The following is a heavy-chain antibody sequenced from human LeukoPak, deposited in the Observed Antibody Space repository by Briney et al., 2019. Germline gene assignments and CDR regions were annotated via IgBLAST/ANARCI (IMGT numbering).Heavy chain of an antibody. D-gene: IGHD2-15*01. J-gene: IGHJ4*02. CDR1: GFTFSSYG. V-gene: IGHV3-30*03. Sequence: PGRSLRLSCAASGFTFSSYGMHWVRQAPAKGLEWVAVISNDGRSIYYADSVKGRFTISRDNSKNTLYLQVSSLRAEDTAVYSCAREACSGSCHSDYFDYWGLGTLVTVSS. CDR2: ISNDGRSI. CDR3: AREACSGSCHSDYFDY.